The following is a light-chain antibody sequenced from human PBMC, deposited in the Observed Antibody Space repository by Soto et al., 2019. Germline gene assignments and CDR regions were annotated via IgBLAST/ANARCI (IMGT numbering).Light chain of an antibody. V-gene: IGKV2-30*01. J-gene: IGKJ1*01. Sequence: DVVMPQSPLSLSVTLGQPASISCRSSQSLVYSDGNTYLHWFRQRPGQPPRRLIHRVSNRDYGVPDRFSGSGSGTDFTLKISGVEGEDVGVYYCMQGTHFPPWMFGPGTKVEI. CDR3: MQGTHFPPWM. CDR1: QSLVYSDGNTY. CDR2: RVS.